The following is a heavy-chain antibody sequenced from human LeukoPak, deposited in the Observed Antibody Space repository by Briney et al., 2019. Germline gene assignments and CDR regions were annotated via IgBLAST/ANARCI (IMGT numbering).Heavy chain of an antibody. V-gene: IGHV3-23*01. CDR3: ARGKGYFDY. CDR1: GFTFSSYA. CDR2: ISGSGGST. Sequence: GGSLRLSCAASGFTFSSYAMSWVRQAPGKGLEWVSAISGSGGSTYYADSVKGRFTISRDNAKNSLYLQMNSLRAEDTAVYYCARGKGYFDYWGQGTLVTVSS. J-gene: IGHJ4*02.